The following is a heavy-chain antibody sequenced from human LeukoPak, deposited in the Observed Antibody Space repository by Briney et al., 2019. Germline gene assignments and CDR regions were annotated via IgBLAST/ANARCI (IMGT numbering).Heavy chain of an antibody. D-gene: IGHD6-13*01. J-gene: IGHJ1*01. CDR3: AKGQQLVAYFQH. CDR2: TIPILGIA. V-gene: IGHV1-69*04. CDR1: GGTFSSYA. Sequence: SVKVSCKASGGTFSSYAISWVRQAPGQGLEWMGRTIPILGIANYAQKFQGRVTITADKSTSTAYMELSSLRSEDTAVYYCAKGQQLVAYFQHWGQGTLVTVSS.